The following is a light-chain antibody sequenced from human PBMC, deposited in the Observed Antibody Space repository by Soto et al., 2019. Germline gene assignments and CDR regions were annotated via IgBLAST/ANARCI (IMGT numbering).Light chain of an antibody. CDR1: QSVSSSH. CDR2: GAS. V-gene: IGKV3-20*01. CDR3: QQYGSSGT. Sequence: EIALTQSPGTLSLSPGERATVSCRASQSVSSSHLAWYQQKPGQAPRLLIYGASTRATGIPARFSGSGSGTDFTLTISSLEPEDFAVYYCQQYGSSGTFGQGTKVDIK. J-gene: IGKJ1*01.